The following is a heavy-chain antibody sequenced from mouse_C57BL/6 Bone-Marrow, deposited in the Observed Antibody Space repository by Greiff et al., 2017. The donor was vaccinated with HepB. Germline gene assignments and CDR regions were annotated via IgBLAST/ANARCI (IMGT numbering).Heavy chain of an antibody. V-gene: IGHV5-6*01. Sequence: EVHLVESGGDLVKPGGSLKLSCAASGFTFSSYGMSWVRQTPDKRLEWVATISSGGSYTYYPDSVKGRFTISRDNAKNTLYLQMSRLKSEDTAMYYCASRPTYYSNYGFAYWGQGTLVTVSA. CDR2: ISSGGSYT. CDR3: ASRPTYYSNYGFAY. D-gene: IGHD2-5*01. J-gene: IGHJ3*01. CDR1: GFTFSSYG.